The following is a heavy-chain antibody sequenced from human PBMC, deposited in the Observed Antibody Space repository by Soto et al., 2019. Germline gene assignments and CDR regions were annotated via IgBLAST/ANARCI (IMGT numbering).Heavy chain of an antibody. J-gene: IGHJ4*02. CDR3: ARHIAVPRTRGFDY. V-gene: IGHV4-4*02. D-gene: IGHD6-19*01. CDR2: IYHSGTT. Sequence: QVHLQESGPGLGKPSGTLSLTGAVSGGSITTNWWSWVRQPPGKGLEWIGEIYHSGTTNYNPSLRGRVTISVDKSNSQFSLNLNSVTAADSAIYYCARHIAVPRTRGFDYWGQGTLVTVSS. CDR1: GGSITTNW.